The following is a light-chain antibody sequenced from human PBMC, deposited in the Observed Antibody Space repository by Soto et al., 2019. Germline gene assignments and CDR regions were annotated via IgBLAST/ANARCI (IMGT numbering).Light chain of an antibody. CDR2: DAS. Sequence: EIVLTQSPDTLSLSPGERATLSCRASQSVRSNYLAWYQQKPGQAPRFLIYDASSRATGIPDRFSGSGSGTDFPLTISRPEPEDFGVYYCQQYGSTPLTFGGRT. CDR1: QSVRSNY. J-gene: IGKJ4*02. V-gene: IGKV3-20*01. CDR3: QQYGSTPLT.